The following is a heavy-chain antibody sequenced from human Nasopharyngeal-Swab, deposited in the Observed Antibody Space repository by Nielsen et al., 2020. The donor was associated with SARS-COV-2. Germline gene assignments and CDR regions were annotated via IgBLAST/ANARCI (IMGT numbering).Heavy chain of an antibody. CDR1: GGSISSSSYY. D-gene: IGHD3-3*01. V-gene: IGHV4-39*07. CDR2: IYYSGST. Sequence: SETLSLTCTVSGGSISSSSYYWGWIRQPPGKGLEWIGSIYYSGSTNYNPSLKSRVTISVDTSKNQFSLKLSSVTAADTAVYYCARALTTYYDFWSGYYVFDYWGQGTLVTVSS. CDR3: ARALTTYYDFWSGYYVFDY. J-gene: IGHJ4*02.